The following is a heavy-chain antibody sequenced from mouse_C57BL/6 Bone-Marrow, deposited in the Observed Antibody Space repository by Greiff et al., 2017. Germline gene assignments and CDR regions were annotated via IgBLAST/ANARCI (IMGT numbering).Heavy chain of an antibody. CDR3: AKDSSGYVRAWFAY. J-gene: IGHJ3*01. CDR2: IDPNSGGT. Sequence: QVQLQQPGAELVKPGASVKLSCKASGYTFTSYWMHWVKQRPGRGLEWIGRIDPNSGGTKYNEKFKSKATLTVDKPSSTAYMQLSSLTSEDSAVYDCAKDSSGYVRAWFAYWGQGTLVTVSA. CDR1: GYTFTSYW. D-gene: IGHD3-2*02. V-gene: IGHV1-72*01.